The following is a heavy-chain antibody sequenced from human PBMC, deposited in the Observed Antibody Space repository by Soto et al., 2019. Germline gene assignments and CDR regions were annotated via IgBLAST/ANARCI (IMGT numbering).Heavy chain of an antibody. CDR1: GFTFDDYA. D-gene: IGHD2-2*01. CDR2: ISWNSGSI. Sequence: DVQLVESGGGLVQPGRSLRLSCAASGFTFDDYAMHWVRQAPGKGLEWVSGISWNSGSIGYADSVKGRFTISRDNAKNSLYLQMNSLRAEDTALYYCASSAAIGAPFDYWGQGTLVTVSS. J-gene: IGHJ4*02. CDR3: ASSAAIGAPFDY. V-gene: IGHV3-9*01.